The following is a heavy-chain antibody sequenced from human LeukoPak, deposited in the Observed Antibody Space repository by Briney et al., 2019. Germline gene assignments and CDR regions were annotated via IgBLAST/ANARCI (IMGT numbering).Heavy chain of an antibody. J-gene: IGHJ3*02. CDR2: LSDSGGST. CDR3: AKRLYYGSGPLDI. V-gene: IGHV3-23*01. CDR1: GFSFSNYD. Sequence: SGGSLRLSCAASGFSFSNYDMTWVRQAPGKGLDWVSTLSDSGGSTYYADSVKGRFTISRDNSKNTLYLQMSSLRAEDTATYFCAKRLYYGSGPLDIWGQGTMVTVSS. D-gene: IGHD3-10*01.